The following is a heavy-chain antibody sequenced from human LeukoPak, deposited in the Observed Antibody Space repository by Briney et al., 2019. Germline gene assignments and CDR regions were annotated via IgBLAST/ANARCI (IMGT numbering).Heavy chain of an antibody. V-gene: IGHV4-34*01. D-gene: IGHD6-13*01. CDR3: AHKYSSSWYLGYYFDY. CDR2: INHSGST. J-gene: IGHJ4*02. Sequence: SETLSLTCAIYSESFSGYYWSWIRQPPGKGLEWIGEINHSGSTNYNPSLKSRVTISVDTSKNQFSLKLSSVTAADTAVYYCAHKYSSSWYLGYYFDYWGQGTLVTVSS. CDR1: SESFSGYY.